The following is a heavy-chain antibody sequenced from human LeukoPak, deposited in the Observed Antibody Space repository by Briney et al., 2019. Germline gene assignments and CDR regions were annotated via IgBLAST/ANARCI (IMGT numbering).Heavy chain of an antibody. D-gene: IGHD2-2*01. V-gene: IGHV1-69*13. CDR2: IIPIFGTA. CDR3: ARVHRGYCSSTSCYGDDY. CDR1: GGTFSSYA. J-gene: IGHJ4*02. Sequence: GASVTVSCKASGGTFSSYAISWVRQAPGQGLEWMGGIIPIFGTANYAQKFQGRVTITADESTSTAYMELSSLRSEDTAVYYCARVHRGYCSSTSCYGDDYWGQGTLVTVSS.